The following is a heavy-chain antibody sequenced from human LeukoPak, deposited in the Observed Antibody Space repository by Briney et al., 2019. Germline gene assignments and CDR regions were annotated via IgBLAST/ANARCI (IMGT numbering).Heavy chain of an antibody. V-gene: IGHV3-66*02. Sequence: GGSLRLSCAASGFTVSSNYMSWVRQAPGKGLEWVSVIYSGGSTYYADSVKGRFTISRDNSKNTLYLQMNSLRAEDTAVYYCARVIRSFGELLHYYYYMDVWGKGTTVTVSS. D-gene: IGHD3-10*01. J-gene: IGHJ6*03. CDR2: IYSGGST. CDR3: ARVIRSFGELLHYYYYMDV. CDR1: GFTVSSNY.